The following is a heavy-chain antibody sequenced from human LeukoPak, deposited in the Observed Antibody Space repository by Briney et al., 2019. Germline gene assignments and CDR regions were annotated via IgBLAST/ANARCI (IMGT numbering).Heavy chain of an antibody. CDR2: ISAYNGHT. J-gene: IGHJ3*02. CDR1: HYTFTSYG. Sequence: GASVKVSCKASHYTFTSYGISWVRQAPGQGLEWLGWISAYNGHTNYAQKLQGRVTMTTDTSTSTAYMELRSLRSDDRAVYYCARGLPPPLAADDAFDIWGQGTMVTVSS. D-gene: IGHD6-13*01. CDR3: ARGLPPPLAADDAFDI. V-gene: IGHV1-18*01.